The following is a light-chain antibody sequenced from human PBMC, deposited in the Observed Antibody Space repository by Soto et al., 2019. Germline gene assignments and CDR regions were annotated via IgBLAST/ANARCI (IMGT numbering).Light chain of an antibody. CDR2: GAS. CDR3: QQFGSPFT. Sequence: EIVLTQSPGTLSLSPGERATLSCRASQSVSSSYLAWYQHKPGQAPRLLIYGASTRATGIPDRFSGSGSGTDFTLTISRLDPEYFAVYYCQQFGSPFTFGPGTKVDLK. V-gene: IGKV3-20*01. CDR1: QSVSSSY. J-gene: IGKJ3*01.